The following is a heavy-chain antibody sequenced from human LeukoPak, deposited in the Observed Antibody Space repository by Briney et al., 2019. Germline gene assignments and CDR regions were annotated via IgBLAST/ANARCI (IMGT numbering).Heavy chain of an antibody. CDR3: ARGVNFWSGYHFDY. Sequence: PGGSLRLSCAASGFTFSSYEMNWVRQAPGKRLEWVSYISSSGSTIYYADSVKGRFTISRDNAKNSLYLQMNSLRAEDTAVYYCARGVNFWSGYHFDYWGQGTLVTVSS. V-gene: IGHV3-48*03. CDR1: GFTFSSYE. D-gene: IGHD3-3*01. J-gene: IGHJ4*02. CDR2: ISSSGSTI.